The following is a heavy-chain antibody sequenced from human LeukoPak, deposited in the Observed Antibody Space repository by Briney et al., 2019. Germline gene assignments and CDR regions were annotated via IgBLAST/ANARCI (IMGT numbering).Heavy chain of an antibody. Sequence: ASVKVSFKASGYTFTSYDINWVRQATGRGLECMGRLNPNSGNTGYAQKFQGRVTMTRNTSISTAYMELSSLRSEDTAVYYCARRIRGARERSSMTIDYWGQGTLVTVSS. CDR2: LNPNSGNT. CDR3: ARRIRGARERSSMTIDY. CDR1: GYTFTSYD. D-gene: IGHD1-26*01. J-gene: IGHJ4*02. V-gene: IGHV1-8*01.